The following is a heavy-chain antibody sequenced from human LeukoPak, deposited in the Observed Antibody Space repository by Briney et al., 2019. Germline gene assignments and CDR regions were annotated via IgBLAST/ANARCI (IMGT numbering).Heavy chain of an antibody. Sequence: GGSLRLSCGASGFTVSNKYISWVRQPPGKGPEWVSVTYGGGSTYIDSVKGRFTISRDDSKNTLYLQMSSLRAEDTALYYCARSSQEYAHKELVYWGQGTLVTVSS. J-gene: IGHJ4*02. CDR2: TYGGGST. CDR3: ARSSQEYAHKELVY. V-gene: IGHV3-53*01. CDR1: GFTVSNKY. D-gene: IGHD2-2*01.